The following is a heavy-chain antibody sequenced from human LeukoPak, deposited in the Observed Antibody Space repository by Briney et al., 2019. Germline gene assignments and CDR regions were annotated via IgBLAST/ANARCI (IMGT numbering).Heavy chain of an antibody. CDR3: ARPYYDSRGCLLQPFDP. J-gene: IGHJ5*02. V-gene: IGHV4-39*01. Sequence: SETLSLTCTVSGGSISSSSYYWGWIRQPPGKGLEWIASIYYSGSTYYNPSLKSRVTISVDTSKNQFSLKLSSVTAADTAVYYCARPYYDSRGCLLQPFDPWGQGTLVTVSS. D-gene: IGHD3-22*01. CDR1: GGSISSSSYY. CDR2: IYYSGST.